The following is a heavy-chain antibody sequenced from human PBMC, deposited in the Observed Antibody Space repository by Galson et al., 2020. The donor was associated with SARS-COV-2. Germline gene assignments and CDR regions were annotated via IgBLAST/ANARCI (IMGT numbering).Heavy chain of an antibody. V-gene: IGHV1-69*10. CDR2: IIPILGIA. D-gene: IGHD2-2*01. Sequence: SVKVSCKASGGTFSSYAISWVRQAPGQGLEWMGGIIPILGIANYAQKFQGRVTITADKSTSTAYMELSSLRSEDTAVYYCARAEDLVVPDALTDYYYYYMDVWGKGTTVTVSS. CDR1: GGTFSSYA. J-gene: IGHJ6*03. CDR3: ARAEDLVVPDALTDYYYYYMDV.